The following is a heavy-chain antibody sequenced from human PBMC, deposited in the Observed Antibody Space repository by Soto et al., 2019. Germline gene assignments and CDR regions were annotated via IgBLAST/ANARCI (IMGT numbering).Heavy chain of an antibody. CDR3: TTEFFGVGTSVTSDNY. Sequence: VQLVESGGGLVKPGSSLRLSCAASGFTFTNAWMNWVRQSPGKGLEWVGRIKKISEGGTTNYSTPVKGRFTISRDDSRSTVYLEMNSLNIEDTAVYYCTTEFFGVGTSVTSDNYWGQVTLVTVSA. CDR2: IKKISEGGTT. J-gene: IGHJ4*02. V-gene: IGHV3-15*05. D-gene: IGHD2-21*02. CDR1: GFTFTNAW.